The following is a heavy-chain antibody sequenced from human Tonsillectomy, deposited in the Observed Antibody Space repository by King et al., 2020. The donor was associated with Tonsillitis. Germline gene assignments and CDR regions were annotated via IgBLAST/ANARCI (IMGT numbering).Heavy chain of an antibody. V-gene: IGHV3-33*08. D-gene: IGHD2-21*02. J-gene: IGHJ4*02. Sequence: VQLVESGGGVVQPGRSLRLSCAASGFTFSSYGMHWVRQAPGKGLEWVAVIWYDGTNKYYADSVKGRFTISRDNSKSTLYLQMNSLRAEDTAVYYCARDGWLGVTAYYFDYWGQGTLVTVSS. CDR1: GFTFSSYG. CDR2: IWYDGTNK. CDR3: ARDGWLGVTAYYFDY.